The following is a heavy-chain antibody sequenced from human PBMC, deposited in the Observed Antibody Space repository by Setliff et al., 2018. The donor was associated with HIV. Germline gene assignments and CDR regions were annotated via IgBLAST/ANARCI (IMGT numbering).Heavy chain of an antibody. D-gene: IGHD2-21*01. CDR2: IYTTGTI. J-gene: IGHJ6*03. Sequence: SETLSLTCTVSGDSISSTHYYWSWIRQPAGKGLEWIGRIYTTGTINYNPSLKSRVTMSGDTSKNQVSLNLTSVTAADVAVYFCVRGVIETYWDYFKVYYFNYMDLWGNGTTVT. CDR1: GDSISSTHYY. V-gene: IGHV4-61*02. CDR3: VRGVIETYWDYFKVYYFNYMDL.